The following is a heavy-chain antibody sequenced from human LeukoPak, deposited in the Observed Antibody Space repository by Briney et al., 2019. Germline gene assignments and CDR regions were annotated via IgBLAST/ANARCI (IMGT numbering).Heavy chain of an antibody. CDR2: INPNSGGT. V-gene: IGHV1-2*02. D-gene: IGHD2-15*01. Sequence: ASVKVSCKASGYTFTGYYMHWVRQAPGQGLEWMGWINPNSGGTNYAQKFQGRVTMTRDTSISTAYMELSRLRSDDTAVHYCARDIGDIDWFDPWGQGTLVTVSS. J-gene: IGHJ5*02. CDR1: GYTFTGYY. CDR3: ARDIGDIDWFDP.